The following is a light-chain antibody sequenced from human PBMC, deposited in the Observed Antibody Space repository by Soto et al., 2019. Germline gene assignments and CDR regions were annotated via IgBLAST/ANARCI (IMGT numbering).Light chain of an antibody. CDR1: QNINDG. CDR2: KAS. Sequence: DIQMTQSPSTLSASVGDRFTITCRASQNINDGLAWYQQKPGKAPNLLIYKASILESGVPSRFSGSRSGTEFTLTISSLQPDDFATYFCQSYDSYSYTFGQGTKLEIK. J-gene: IGKJ2*01. CDR3: QSYDSYSYT. V-gene: IGKV1-5*03.